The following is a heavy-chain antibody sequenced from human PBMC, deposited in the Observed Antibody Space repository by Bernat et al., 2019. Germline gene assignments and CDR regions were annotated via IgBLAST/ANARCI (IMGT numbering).Heavy chain of an antibody. CDR1: GFTVSSNY. Sequence: EVQLVESGGGLVQPGGSLRLSCAASGFTVSSNYMSWVRQAPGKGLEWVSVIYSGGSTYYADSVKGRFTISRDNSKNTMYLQMNSLRAEETAVYYCARAEGGSGWYPYYYYGMDVWGQGTTVTVSS. CDR2: IYSGGST. V-gene: IGHV3-66*01. J-gene: IGHJ6*02. CDR3: ARAEGGSGWYPYYYYGMDV. D-gene: IGHD6-19*01.